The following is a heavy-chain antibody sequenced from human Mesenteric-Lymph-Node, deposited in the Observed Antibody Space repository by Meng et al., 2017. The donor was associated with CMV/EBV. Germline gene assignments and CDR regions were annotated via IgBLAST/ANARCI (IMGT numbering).Heavy chain of an antibody. V-gene: IGHV4-34*01. Sequence: ESLKISCAASGFTFSSYSMNWVRQAPGKGLEWIGEINHSGSTNYNPSLKSRVTISVDTSKNQFSLKLSSVTAADTAIYYCARGGNSGIIYWGQGTLVTVSS. CDR2: INHSGST. D-gene: IGHD4-23*01. J-gene: IGHJ4*02. CDR3: ARGGNSGIIY. CDR1: GFTFSSYS.